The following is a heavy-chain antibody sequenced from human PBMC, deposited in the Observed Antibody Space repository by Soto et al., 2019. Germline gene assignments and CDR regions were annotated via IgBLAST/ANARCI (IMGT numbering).Heavy chain of an antibody. V-gene: IGHV3-30*18. CDR3: AKEVTSILHPSQTYYYDYGMDV. CDR2: ISYDGSNK. CDR1: GFTFRSYG. Sequence: QVQLVESGGGVVQPGRSLRLSCAASGFTFRSYGMPWVRQAPGKGLEWVAVISYDGSNKYYADSVKGRFTIYRDNSQNTLYLQMNSLRAEDTAVYYCAKEVTSILHPSQTYYYDYGMDVWGQGTTVTVS. J-gene: IGHJ6*02. D-gene: IGHD6-6*01.